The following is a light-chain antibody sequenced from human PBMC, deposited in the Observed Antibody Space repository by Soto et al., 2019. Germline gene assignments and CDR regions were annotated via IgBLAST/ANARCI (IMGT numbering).Light chain of an antibody. CDR1: QSVSSSY. CDR2: RAS. V-gene: IGKV3-20*01. CDR3: QQCASSAIT. Sequence: EIVLTQSPGTLSLSPGERATLSCRASQSVSSSYLAWYQQKPGQPPRLLIYRASSRATGIPDRFSGSGSGTDFTLTISRLEPEEFAVYFCQQCASSAITFGQGTRLEIK. J-gene: IGKJ5*01.